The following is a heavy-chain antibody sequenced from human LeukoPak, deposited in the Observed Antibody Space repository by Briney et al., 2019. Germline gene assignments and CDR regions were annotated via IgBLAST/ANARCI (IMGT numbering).Heavy chain of an antibody. CDR3: ARAGYEGAFDI. Sequence: GGSLRLSCAASGFTFSSYGMHWVRQAPGKGLEWVAVIWYDGSNKYYADSVKGRFTISRGNSKNTLYLQMNSLRAEDTAVYYCARAGYEGAFDIWGQGTMVTVSS. D-gene: IGHD3-16*01. CDR2: IWYDGSNK. CDR1: GFTFSSYG. J-gene: IGHJ3*02. V-gene: IGHV3-33*01.